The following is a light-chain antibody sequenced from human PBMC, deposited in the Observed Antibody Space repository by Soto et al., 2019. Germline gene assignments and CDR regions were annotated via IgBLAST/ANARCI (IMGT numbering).Light chain of an antibody. CDR1: QSVSRNF. J-gene: IGKJ1*01. Sequence: EIVLTQSPGTLSLSPGERATLSCRASQSVSRNFFAWYQQKPGQAPRLLIYGASNRATGIPDRFSGSGSGTDFTLNISRLEPEDFAVCYCQQYDSSPRTFGQGTKVEI. CDR3: QQYDSSPRT. CDR2: GAS. V-gene: IGKV3-20*01.